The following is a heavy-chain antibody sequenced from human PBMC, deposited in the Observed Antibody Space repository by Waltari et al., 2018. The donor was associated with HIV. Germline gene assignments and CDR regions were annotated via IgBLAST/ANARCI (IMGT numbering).Heavy chain of an antibody. Sequence: EVQLVESGGGLVKPGGSLRLSCAASGFTFSSYSMNWVRQAPGKGLEWVSSISSSSSYIDYADSVKGRFTISRDNAKNSLYLQMNSLRAEDTAVYYCARDHPDSRYYYGSGSGDLWGQGTLVTVSS. CDR2: ISSSSSYI. CDR3: ARDHPDSRYYYGSGSGDL. J-gene: IGHJ5*02. V-gene: IGHV3-21*01. D-gene: IGHD3-10*01. CDR1: GFTFSSYS.